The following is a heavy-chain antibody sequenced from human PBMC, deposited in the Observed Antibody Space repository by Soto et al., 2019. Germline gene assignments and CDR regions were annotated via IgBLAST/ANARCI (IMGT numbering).Heavy chain of an antibody. CDR2: IYYSGSN. Sequence: SETLSLTCTVSGGSISSYYWSWIRQPPGKGLEWIGYIYYSGSNNYNPSLKSRVTISVDTSKNQFSLKLSSVTAADTAVYYCARDYIWGSYRYGFDYWRQGTLVTVSS. CDR1: GGSISSYY. V-gene: IGHV4-59*01. D-gene: IGHD3-16*02. J-gene: IGHJ4*02. CDR3: ARDYIWGSYRYGFDY.